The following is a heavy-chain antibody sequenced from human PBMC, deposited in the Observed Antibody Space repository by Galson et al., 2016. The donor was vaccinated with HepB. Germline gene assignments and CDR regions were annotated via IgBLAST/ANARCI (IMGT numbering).Heavy chain of an antibody. Sequence: QSGAEVKKPGESLRISCKGSGYTFTNDWVSWVRQKPGKGLEWMGRFDPSDSYTKYSPSLQGHVTFSVDKSVNAAYLQWDSLKASDTGMYCCATHRLPVADIWLDWLVDLWGQGTLVLVST. D-gene: IGHD6-19*01. CDR3: ATHRLPVADIWLDWLVDL. V-gene: IGHV5-10-1*01. CDR1: GYTFTNDW. J-gene: IGHJ1*01. CDR2: FDPSDSYT.